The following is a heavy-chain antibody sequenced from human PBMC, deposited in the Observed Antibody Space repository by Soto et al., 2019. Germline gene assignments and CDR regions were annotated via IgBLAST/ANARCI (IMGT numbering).Heavy chain of an antibody. CDR2: INHSGST. V-gene: IGHV4-34*01. J-gene: IGHJ4*02. CDR1: GGSFSGYY. CDR3: ARGDGRNFDY. Sequence: SETLSLTCAVYGGSFSGYYWNWIRQPPGKGLEWIGEINHSGSTNYNPSLKSRVTISLDTSKNQFSLKLSSITAADTAVYYCARGDGRNFDYWGQGTLVNVSS.